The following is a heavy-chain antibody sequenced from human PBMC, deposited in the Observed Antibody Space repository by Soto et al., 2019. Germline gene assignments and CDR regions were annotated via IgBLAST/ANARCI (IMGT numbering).Heavy chain of an antibody. CDR3: ASPDYDSGAPLYYYALDV. CDR2: INPNSGTT. J-gene: IGHJ6*02. Sequence: ASVKVSCKASGHLFTSHYIHWARQAPGQGLEWMGLINPNSGTTTYAQKFRGRLTMTSDTSTRTVYMELSSLTSGDTAVYYCASPDYDSGAPLYYYALDVWGLGTAVTVSS. D-gene: IGHD3-16*01. CDR1: GHLFTSHY. V-gene: IGHV1-46*01.